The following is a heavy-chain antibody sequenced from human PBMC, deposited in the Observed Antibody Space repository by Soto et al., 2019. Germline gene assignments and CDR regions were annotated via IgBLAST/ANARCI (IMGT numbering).Heavy chain of an antibody. CDR3: ARRGSSSYFDY. CDR2: ISGSGGST. J-gene: IGHJ4*02. Sequence: EVQLLESGGGLVQPGGSLRLSCAASGFTFSSYAMRWVRQAPGKGLEWVSAISGSGGSTYNADSVKGRFTISRDNSKNTLYLQMNSLRAEDTAVYYCARRGSSSYFDYWGQGTLLTVSS. V-gene: IGHV3-23*01. CDR1: GFTFSSYA. D-gene: IGHD6-13*01.